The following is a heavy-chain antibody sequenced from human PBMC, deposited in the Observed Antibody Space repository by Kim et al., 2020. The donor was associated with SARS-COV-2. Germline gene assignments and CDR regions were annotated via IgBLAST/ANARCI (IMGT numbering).Heavy chain of an antibody. J-gene: IGHJ4*02. CDR2: IYYTGNT. CDR3: ASVMAYYGSGSPFDY. V-gene: IGHV4-30-4*01. Sequence: SETLSLTCTVSGGSISSGDYYWIWIRQPPGKGLEWIAYIYYTGNTYYNPSLKSRVTISVDTSKNQFSLKLSSVTAADTAVYYCASVMAYYGSGSPFDYWGQGTLVTVSS. CDR1: GGSISSGDYY. D-gene: IGHD3-10*01.